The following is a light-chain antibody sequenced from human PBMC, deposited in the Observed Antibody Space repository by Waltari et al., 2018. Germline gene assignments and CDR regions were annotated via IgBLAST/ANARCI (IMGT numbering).Light chain of an antibody. J-gene: IGKJ1*01. Sequence: AREPEKPGQASRLLIHESSSRGTGIPDRFQGRGSGTDFSLSISRLEPEDFAVYYLQHYVSLPATFGQGTKVEIK. CDR3: QHYVSLPAT. V-gene: IGKV3D-20*01. CDR2: ESS.